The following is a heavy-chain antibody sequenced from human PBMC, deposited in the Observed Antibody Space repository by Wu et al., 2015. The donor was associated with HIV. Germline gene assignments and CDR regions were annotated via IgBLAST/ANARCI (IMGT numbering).Heavy chain of an antibody. Sequence: QVQLVQSGAEVKEPGASVKVSCKASGYNFNVYGVSWVRQAPGQGLEWMGWISAYNGNTNYAQKLQGRVTMTTDTSTSTAYMELRSLRSDDTAVYYCARVPWNYYGSGSYWFDPWGQGTLVTVSS. CDR3: ARVPWNYYGSGSYWFDP. J-gene: IGHJ5*02. D-gene: IGHD3-10*01. V-gene: IGHV1-18*01. CDR2: ISAYNGNT. CDR1: GYNFNVYG.